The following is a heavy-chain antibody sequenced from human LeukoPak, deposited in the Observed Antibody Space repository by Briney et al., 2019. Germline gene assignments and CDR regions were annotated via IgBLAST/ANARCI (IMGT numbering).Heavy chain of an antibody. CDR1: GVSISSSNSY. J-gene: IGHJ6*03. V-gene: IGHV4-39*07. D-gene: IGHD2-8*01. CDR2: IYYSGNT. CDR3: ARDVRTYYMDV. Sequence: SETLSLTCTVSGVSISSSNSYWGWIRQPPGKGLEWIGSIYYSGNTYYNASVKSRVTISVDTSKNQFSLKLSSVTAADTAVYYCARDVRTYYMDVWGKGTTVTVSS.